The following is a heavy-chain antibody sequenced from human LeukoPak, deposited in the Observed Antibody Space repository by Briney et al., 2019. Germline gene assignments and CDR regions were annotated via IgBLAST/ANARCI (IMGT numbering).Heavy chain of an antibody. CDR2: FYHGGST. D-gene: IGHD3-22*01. CDR1: GYSISTGYY. Sequence: SETLSLTCTVSGYSISTGYYWDWIRQPPGKGLEWIGTFYHGGSTYYNPSLKSRVTISVDTSKNQFSLNLTSVTAADTAVYYCARNRRYYDSSGYYFGTFDYWGQGTLVTVSS. V-gene: IGHV4-38-2*02. CDR3: ARNRRYYDSSGYYFGTFDY. J-gene: IGHJ4*02.